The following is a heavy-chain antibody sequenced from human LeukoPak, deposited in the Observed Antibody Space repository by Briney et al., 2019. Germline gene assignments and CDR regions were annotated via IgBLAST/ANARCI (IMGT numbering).Heavy chain of an antibody. CDR2: IYPGDSDT. CDR3: ATYAGSSSKYFQH. CDR1: GYSLPSNW. V-gene: IGHV5-51*01. J-gene: IGHJ1*01. D-gene: IGHD3-10*01. Sequence: GESLKISCKGSGYSLPSNWIGWVRQMPGKGLEWMGIIYPGDSDTRYSPSFQGQVTISADKSISTAYLHWSSLKASDTAIYYCATYAGSSSKYFQHWGQGTLVTVSS.